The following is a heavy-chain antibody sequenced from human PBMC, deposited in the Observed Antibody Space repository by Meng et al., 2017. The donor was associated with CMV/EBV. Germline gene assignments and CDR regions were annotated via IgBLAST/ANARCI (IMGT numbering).Heavy chain of an antibody. CDR2: ISSSSSYI. CDR3: ARDEAPGSSWVSYYYDSSGLPAFDY. Sequence: GESLKISCAASGFTFSSYSMSWVRQAPGKGLEWVSSISSSSSYIYYADSVKGRFTISRDNAKNSLYLQMNSLRAEDTAVYYCARDEAPGSSWVSYYYDSSGLPAFDYWGQGTLVTVSS. V-gene: IGHV3-21*01. D-gene: IGHD3-22*01. J-gene: IGHJ4*02. CDR1: GFTFSSYS.